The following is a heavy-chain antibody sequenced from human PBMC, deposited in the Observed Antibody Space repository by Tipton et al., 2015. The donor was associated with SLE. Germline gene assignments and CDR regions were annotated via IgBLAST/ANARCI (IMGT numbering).Heavy chain of an antibody. Sequence: TLSLTCAVYGGPFSAYYWSWIRQPPGKGLEWIGEIHYSGSTKYNPSLKSRVTISVDTSKNQFSLKLSSVTAADTAVYFCARGRPGATQAWGGYFYYMDVWGKGTTVTVSS. D-gene: IGHD3-16*01. CDR3: ARGRPGATQAWGGYFYYMDV. V-gene: IGHV4-34*01. CDR2: IHYSGST. CDR1: GGPFSAYY. J-gene: IGHJ6*03.